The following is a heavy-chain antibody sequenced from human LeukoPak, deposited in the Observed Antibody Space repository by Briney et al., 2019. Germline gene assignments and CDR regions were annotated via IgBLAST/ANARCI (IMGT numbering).Heavy chain of an antibody. Sequence: GSLRLSCAASGFTFSSYAMSWVRQAPGKGLEWVSGISGSGDNTYYADSVKGRFTISRDNSKNTLYLQMNSLRAEDTAVYYCANSDTAMVKAENYWGQGTLVTVSS. J-gene: IGHJ4*02. V-gene: IGHV3-23*01. D-gene: IGHD5-18*01. CDR2: ISGSGDNT. CDR3: ANSDTAMVKAENY. CDR1: GFTFSSYA.